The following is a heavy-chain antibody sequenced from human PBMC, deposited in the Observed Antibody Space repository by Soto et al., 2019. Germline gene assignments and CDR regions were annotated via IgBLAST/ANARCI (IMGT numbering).Heavy chain of an antibody. Sequence: GGSLRLSCAASGFTFSGYAVSWVRQAPGKGLEWVSAISGSGGSTYYADSVKGRFTISRDNSKNTLYLQMNSLRAEDTAVYYCAKGSRFYSSKYYFDYWGQGTLVTVSS. J-gene: IGHJ4*02. CDR1: GFTFSGYA. CDR3: AKGSRFYSSKYYFDY. CDR2: ISGSGGST. V-gene: IGHV3-23*01. D-gene: IGHD6-13*01.